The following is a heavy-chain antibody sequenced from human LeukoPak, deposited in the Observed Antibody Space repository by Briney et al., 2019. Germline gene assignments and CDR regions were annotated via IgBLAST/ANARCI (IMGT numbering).Heavy chain of an antibody. V-gene: IGHV3-48*01. Sequence: GGSLRLSCAASGFTFSSHNMNWVRQAPGKGLEWISFIDFKSEDIRYADSVEGRFIISRDNARKSLYLHMNSLRAEDTAVYYCARDKDYASDMWGQGTMVTVAS. J-gene: IGHJ3*02. CDR1: GFTFSSHN. D-gene: IGHD4-11*01. CDR3: ARDKDYASDM. CDR2: IDFKSEDI.